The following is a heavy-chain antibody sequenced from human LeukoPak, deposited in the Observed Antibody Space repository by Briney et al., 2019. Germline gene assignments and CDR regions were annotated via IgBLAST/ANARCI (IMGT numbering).Heavy chain of an antibody. V-gene: IGHV1-18*01. CDR2: ISAYNGNT. D-gene: IGHD3-10*01. CDR1: GYTFTSYG. CDR3: ARDSQPLWFGELPEFDY. J-gene: IGHJ4*02. Sequence: ASVKVSCKASGYTFTSYGISWVRQAPGQGLEWTGWISAYNGNTNYAQKLQGRVTMTTDTSTSTAYMELRSLRSDDTAVYYCARDSQPLWFGELPEFDYWGQGTLVTVSS.